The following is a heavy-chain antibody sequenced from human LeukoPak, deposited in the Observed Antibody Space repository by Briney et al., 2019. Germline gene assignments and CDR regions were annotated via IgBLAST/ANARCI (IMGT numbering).Heavy chain of an antibody. J-gene: IGHJ3*02. V-gene: IGHV3-43*01. CDR3: AKELPYYDSSVGAFDI. D-gene: IGHD3-22*01. Sequence: GGSLRLSCAASGFTFDDYTMHWVRQAPGKGLEWVSLISWDGGSTYYADSVKGRFTISRDNSKNSLYLQMNSLRTEDTALYYCAKELPYYDSSVGAFDIWGQGTMVTVSS. CDR1: GFTFDDYT. CDR2: ISWDGGST.